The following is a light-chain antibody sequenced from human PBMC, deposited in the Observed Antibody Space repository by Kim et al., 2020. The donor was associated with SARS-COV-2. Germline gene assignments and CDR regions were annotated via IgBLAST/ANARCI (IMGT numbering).Light chain of an antibody. V-gene: IGLV2-14*01. CDR2: DVS. CDR1: SSDVGGYNY. J-gene: IGLJ2*01. Sequence: QSALTQPASVSGSPGQSITISCTGTSSDVGGYNYVSWYLQHPGKAPKLIIYDVSKRPSGVSNRFSGSKSGNTASLTISGLQAEDEADYYCTSYTRSTTPLFGGGTQLTVL. CDR3: TSYTRSTTPL.